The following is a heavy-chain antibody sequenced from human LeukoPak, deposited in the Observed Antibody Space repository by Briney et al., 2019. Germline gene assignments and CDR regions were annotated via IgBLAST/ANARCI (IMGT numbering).Heavy chain of an antibody. CDR1: GFTFSSYS. CDR3: ARTRYCSGGSCYSERYYYYYMDV. J-gene: IGHJ6*03. V-gene: IGHV3-48*01. Sequence: QSGGSLRLSCAASGFTFSSYSMNWVRQAPGKGLEWVSYISSSSSTIYYADSVKGRFTISRDNAKNSLYLQMNSLRAEDTAVYYCARTRYCSGGSCYSERYYYYYMDVWGKGTTVTISS. D-gene: IGHD2-15*01. CDR2: ISSSSSTI.